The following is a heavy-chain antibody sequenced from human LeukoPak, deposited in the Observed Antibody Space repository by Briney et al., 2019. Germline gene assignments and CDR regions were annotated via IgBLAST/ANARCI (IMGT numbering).Heavy chain of an antibody. CDR1: GYTFTSYA. CDR2: TNAGNGNT. D-gene: IGHD2-21*02. CDR3: ARDPIRYCGGDCYPLYYYYYYGMDV. Sequence: EASVKVSCKASGYTFTSYAMHWVRQAPGQRLEWMGWTNAGNGNTKYSQKFQGRVTITRDTSASTAYMELSSLRSEDTAVYYCARDPIRYCGGDCYPLYYYYYYGMDVWGQGTTVTVSS. V-gene: IGHV1-3*01. J-gene: IGHJ6*02.